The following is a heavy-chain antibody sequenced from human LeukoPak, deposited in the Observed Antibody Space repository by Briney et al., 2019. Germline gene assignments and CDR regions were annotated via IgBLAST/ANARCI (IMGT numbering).Heavy chain of an antibody. Sequence: GGSLRLSCTASVFALSKYDLTWVRQAPGKGLEWVSNFGGSNTFYADSVKGRFTISRDNSKNILYLQMNNLRAEDTAVYYCARESRGTEGTTAFDFWGQGTLVTVSS. CDR2: FGGSNT. CDR3: ARESRGTEGTTAFDF. D-gene: IGHD1-1*01. V-gene: IGHV3-23*01. CDR1: VFALSKYD. J-gene: IGHJ4*02.